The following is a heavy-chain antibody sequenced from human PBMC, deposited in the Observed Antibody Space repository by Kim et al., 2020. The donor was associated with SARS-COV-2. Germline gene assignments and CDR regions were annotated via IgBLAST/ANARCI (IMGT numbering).Heavy chain of an antibody. Sequence: GGSLRLSCAASGFTFSSYSMNWVRQAPGKGLEWVSSISSSSSYIYYADSVKGRFTISRDNAKNSLYLQMNSLRAEDTAVYYCARARPRWSAFNGDVWGQGTTVTVSS. D-gene: IGHD2-8*01. V-gene: IGHV3-21*01. CDR2: ISSSSSYI. CDR1: GFTFSSYS. CDR3: ARARPRWSAFNGDV. J-gene: IGHJ6*02.